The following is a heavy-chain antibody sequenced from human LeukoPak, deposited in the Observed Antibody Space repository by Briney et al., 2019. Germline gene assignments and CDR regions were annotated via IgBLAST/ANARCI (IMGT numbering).Heavy chain of an antibody. D-gene: IGHD3-22*01. CDR2: ISGSGGST. Sequence: GGSLRLSCAASGFTFSSYAMSWVRQAPGKGLEWVSAISGSGGSTYYADSVKGRFTISRDNSKNTLYLQMNSLRAEDKAVYYCAKRRENYYDSSGYYSYFDYWGQGTLVTVSS. J-gene: IGHJ4*02. CDR3: AKRRENYYDSSGYYSYFDY. CDR1: GFTFSSYA. V-gene: IGHV3-23*01.